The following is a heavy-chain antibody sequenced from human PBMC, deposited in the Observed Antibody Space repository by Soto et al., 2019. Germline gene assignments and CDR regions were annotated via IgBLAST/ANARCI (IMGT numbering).Heavy chain of an antibody. V-gene: IGHV3-21*01. CDR2: ISSSSSYI. J-gene: IGHJ6*02. Sequence: GGSLRLSCAASGFTFSSDSMNWVRQAPGKGLEWVSSISSSSSYIYYADSVKGRFTISRDNAKNSLYLQMNSLRAEDTAVYYCARDSYDDILTGYYAKTYGMDVWGQGTKITVSS. CDR3: ARDSYDDILTGYYAKTYGMDV. D-gene: IGHD3-9*01. CDR1: GFTFSSDS.